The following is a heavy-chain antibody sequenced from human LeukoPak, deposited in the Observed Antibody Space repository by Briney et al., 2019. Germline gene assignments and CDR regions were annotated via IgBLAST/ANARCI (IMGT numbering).Heavy chain of an antibody. D-gene: IGHD2-15*01. CDR3: ATYLGSNVHYYFDS. Sequence: PSETLSLTCTVSGGSISSYYWSWIRQPPGKGLEWIGYIYYSGSTNYNPSLKSRVTISVDTSKNQYSLKLDSVTAADTAVYYCATYLGSNVHYYFDSWGQGTLVTVSS. CDR2: IYYSGST. J-gene: IGHJ4*02. V-gene: IGHV4-59*01. CDR1: GGSISSYY.